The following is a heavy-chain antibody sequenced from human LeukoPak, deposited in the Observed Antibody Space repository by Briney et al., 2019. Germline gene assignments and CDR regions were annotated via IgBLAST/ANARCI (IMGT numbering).Heavy chain of an antibody. V-gene: IGHV4-39*01. CDR2: IYYSGST. D-gene: IGHD3-22*01. Sequence: SETLSLTCTVSGGSISSSSYYWGWIRQPPGKGLEWIGSIYYSGSTYYNPSLKSRVTISVDTSKNQFSLKLSSVTAADTAVYYCASELRDYYDSSGYYPTWGQGTLVTVSS. CDR1: GGSISSSSYY. CDR3: ASELRDYYDSSGYYPT. J-gene: IGHJ4*02.